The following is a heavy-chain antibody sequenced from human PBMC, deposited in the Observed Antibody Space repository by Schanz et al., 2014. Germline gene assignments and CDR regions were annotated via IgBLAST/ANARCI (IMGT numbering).Heavy chain of an antibody. J-gene: IGHJ4*02. CDR1: GFTFSTST. D-gene: IGHD3-16*02. Sequence: EVQLVESGGGLVQPGGSLRLSCAASGFTFSTSTMNWVSQAPGKGLEYVSSISSKGDMTFYGNSVKGRFTISRDNSKNTLYIQLGSLSAEDTAVYFCARDNRYYLFDYWGQGALVTVSS. V-gene: IGHV3-64*01. CDR3: ARDNRYYLFDY. CDR2: ISSKGDMT.